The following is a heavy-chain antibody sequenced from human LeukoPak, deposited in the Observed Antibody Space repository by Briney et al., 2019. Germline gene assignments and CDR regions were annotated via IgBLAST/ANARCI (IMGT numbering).Heavy chain of an antibody. V-gene: IGHV4-34*01. CDR2: INHSGST. D-gene: IGHD6-19*01. CDR3: ASGTAVAVHDAFDI. Sequence: SETLSLTCAVYGGSFSGYYWSWIRQPPGKGLEWIGEINHSGSTNYNPSLKSRVTISVDTSKNQFSLKLSSVTAADTAVYYCASGTAVAVHDAFDIWGQGTMVTVSS. CDR1: GGSFSGYY. J-gene: IGHJ3*02.